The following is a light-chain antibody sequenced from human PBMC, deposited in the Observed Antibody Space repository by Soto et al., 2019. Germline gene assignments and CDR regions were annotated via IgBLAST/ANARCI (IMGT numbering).Light chain of an antibody. Sequence: EIVLTQSPATLSLSPVERATLSCRASQSVSSYLAWYQQKPGQAPRLLIYDASNRATGIPARFSGSGSGTDFTLTISRLEPEDFAVYHCHQYGSAPRTFGQGTKVDI. CDR3: HQYGSAPRT. J-gene: IGKJ1*01. CDR1: QSVSSY. CDR2: DAS. V-gene: IGKV3-20*01.